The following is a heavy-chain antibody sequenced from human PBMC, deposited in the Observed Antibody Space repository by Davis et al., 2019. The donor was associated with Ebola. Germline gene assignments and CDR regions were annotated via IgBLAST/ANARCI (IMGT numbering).Heavy chain of an antibody. J-gene: IGHJ4*02. CDR3: AKEEPAGYSSSWSPYYFDY. CDR2: ISWNSGSI. V-gene: IGHV3-9*01. Sequence: GESLKISCAASGFTFDHYAMHWVRQAPGTGLEWVSGISWNSGSIGYADSVKGRFTLSRANAKNSLYLQMNSLRAEDTALYYCAKEEPAGYSSSWSPYYFDYWGQGTLVTVSS. CDR1: GFTFDHYA. D-gene: IGHD6-13*01.